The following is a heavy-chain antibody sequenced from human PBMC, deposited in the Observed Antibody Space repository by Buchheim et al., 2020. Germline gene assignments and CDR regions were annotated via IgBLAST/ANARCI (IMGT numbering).Heavy chain of an antibody. CDR2: ISGSGGST. J-gene: IGHJ4*02. D-gene: IGHD2-15*01. Sequence: EVQLLESGGGLVQPGGSLRLSCAASGFTFSSYAMSWVRQAPGKGLEWVSAISGSGGSTYYADSVKGRFTISRDNSKNKLYLQMNSLRAEDTAVYYCAKGPPAGYCSGGSCLPYYFDYWGQGTL. V-gene: IGHV3-23*01. CDR3: AKGPPAGYCSGGSCLPYYFDY. CDR1: GFTFSSYA.